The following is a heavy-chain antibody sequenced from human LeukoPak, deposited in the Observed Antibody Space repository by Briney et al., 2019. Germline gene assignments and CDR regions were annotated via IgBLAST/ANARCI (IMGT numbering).Heavy chain of an antibody. CDR2: INPNSGGT. CDR1: GYTFTGYY. J-gene: IGHJ6*02. CDR3: ARAKGPHYYYYYGMDV. V-gene: IGHV1-2*02. Sequence: ASVKVSCKASGYTFTGYYMHWVRQAPGQGLEWMGWINPNSGGTNCARKFQGRVTMTRDTSISTAYMELSRLRSDDTAVYYCARAKGPHYYYYYGMDVWGQGTTVTVSS.